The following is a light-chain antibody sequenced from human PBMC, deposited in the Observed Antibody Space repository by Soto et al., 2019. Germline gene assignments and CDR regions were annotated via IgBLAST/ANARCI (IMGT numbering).Light chain of an antibody. V-gene: IGKV3-20*01. Sequence: EMVMTQSPATVSVSRVGVATLCFRASQSVSSNLAWYQQKPGQAPRLLIYGASTRATGIPDRFSGSGSGTDFTLTISRLETEDFAVYYCQQYGSSGTFGQGTKVDIK. CDR2: GAS. CDR1: QSVSSN. CDR3: QQYGSSGT. J-gene: IGKJ1*01.